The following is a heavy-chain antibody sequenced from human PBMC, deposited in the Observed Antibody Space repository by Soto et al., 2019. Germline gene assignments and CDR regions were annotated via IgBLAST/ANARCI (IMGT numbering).Heavy chain of an antibody. Sequence: QVQLVQSGAEVRKPGASVKVSCKASGGTFTTNLFSWVRQAPGQGLEWMGRIIPDIDKPHYAQKLQATATITAAPSTTTVSMDLRRLTSEYTAVYYCMTEAGSFGGVDFWGPGTLVTVSS. CDR2: IIPDIDKP. V-gene: IGHV1-69*08. J-gene: IGHJ4*02. D-gene: IGHD3-16*01. CDR3: MTEAGSFGGVDF. CDR1: GGTFTTNL.